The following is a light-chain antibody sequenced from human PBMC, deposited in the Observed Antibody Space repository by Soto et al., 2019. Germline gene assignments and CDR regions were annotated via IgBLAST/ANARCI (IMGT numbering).Light chain of an antibody. Sequence: EIVMTQSPATLSVSPGESAPLSRRASQSVSSNLAWYQQKPGQAPRILIYSASTRASGIPDRFSGSGSGTDFTLTIRRLEPEDFAVYYCQHYGNTPPSVTVGTGTKVDIK. CDR1: QSVSSN. CDR3: QHYGNTPPSVT. J-gene: IGKJ3*01. V-gene: IGKV3-15*01. CDR2: SAS.